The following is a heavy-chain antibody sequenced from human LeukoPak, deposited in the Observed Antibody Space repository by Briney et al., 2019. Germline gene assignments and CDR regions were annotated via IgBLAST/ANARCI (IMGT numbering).Heavy chain of an antibody. D-gene: IGHD6-13*01. CDR3: AHRRQQLGIFDY. CDR2: IYWDDDK. Sequence: FGPTLVKPTQTLTLTCTFSGFSLSTSGVGVGWIRQPPGKALEWLALIYWDDDKRYSPSLKSRLTITKDTSKNQVVLTMTNMAPVDTATYYCAHRRQQLGIFDYWGQGTLVTVSS. J-gene: IGHJ4*02. V-gene: IGHV2-5*02. CDR1: GFSLSTSGVG.